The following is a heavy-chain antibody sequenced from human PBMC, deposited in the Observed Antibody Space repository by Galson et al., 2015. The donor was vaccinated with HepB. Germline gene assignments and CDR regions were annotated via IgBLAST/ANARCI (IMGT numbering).Heavy chain of an antibody. Sequence: SLRPSCAASGFRFSTLAMSWVRQAPGKGPEWVSTISYRGDNTYYADSVKGRFTISRDNSKNTLYLRMNSLRAEDTAVYYCAKRGDIVVVATTIYFDYWGQGTLVTVSS. J-gene: IGHJ4*02. CDR3: AKRGDIVVVATTIYFDY. V-gene: IGHV3-23*01. CDR1: GFRFSTLA. CDR2: ISYRGDNT. D-gene: IGHD2-2*01.